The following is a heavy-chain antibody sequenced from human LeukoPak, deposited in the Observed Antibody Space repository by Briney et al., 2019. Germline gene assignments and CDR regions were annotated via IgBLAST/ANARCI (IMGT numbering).Heavy chain of an antibody. V-gene: IGHV3-30*18. CDR2: ISYDGSNK. Sequence: PGGSLRLSCAASGFTFSSYGMHWVRQAPGKGLEWVAVISYDGSNKYYADSVKGRFTISRDNSKNTLYLQMNSLRAEDTAVYYCAKDPSESYLRGYFDYWGQGTLVTVSS. CDR3: AKDPSESYLRGYFDY. CDR1: GFTFSSYG. D-gene: IGHD1-26*01. J-gene: IGHJ4*02.